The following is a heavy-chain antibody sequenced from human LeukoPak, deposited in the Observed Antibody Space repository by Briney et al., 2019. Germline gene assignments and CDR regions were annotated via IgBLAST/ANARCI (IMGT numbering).Heavy chain of an antibody. J-gene: IGHJ4*02. CDR1: GFTFSSYS. Sequence: PGGSLRLPCAASGFTFSSYSMNWVRQAPGKGLEWVSSISSSSSYIYYADSVKGRFTISRDNAKNSLYLQMNSLRAEDTAVYYCARDRNDYGDYWGQGTLVTVSS. V-gene: IGHV3-21*01. CDR3: ARDRNDYGDY. CDR2: ISSSSSYI.